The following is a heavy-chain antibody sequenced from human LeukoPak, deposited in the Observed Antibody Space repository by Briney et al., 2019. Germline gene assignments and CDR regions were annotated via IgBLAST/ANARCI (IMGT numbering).Heavy chain of an antibody. J-gene: IGHJ4*02. CDR3: ASPLYGSGAYLGY. CDR1: GYTFTSYY. Sequence: GASVKVSCTASGYTFTSYYMHWVRQAPGQGLEWMGWINPNSGGTNYAQKFQGRVPMTRDTSISTAYMELSRLRSDDTAVYYCASPLYGSGAYLGYWGQGTLVTVSS. V-gene: IGHV1-2*02. D-gene: IGHD3-10*01. CDR2: INPNSGGT.